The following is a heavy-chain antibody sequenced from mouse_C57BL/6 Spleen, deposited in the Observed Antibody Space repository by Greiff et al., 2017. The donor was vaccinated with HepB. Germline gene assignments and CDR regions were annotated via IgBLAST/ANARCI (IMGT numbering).Heavy chain of an antibody. J-gene: IGHJ1*03. CDR3: TRAPGVRPHWYFDV. V-gene: IGHV5-9-1*02. CDR2: ISSGGDYI. Sequence: EVNVVESGEGLVKPGGSLKLSCAASGFTFSSYAMSWVRQTPEKRLEWVAYISSGGDYIYSADTVKGRFTISRDNARNTLYLQMSSLKSEDTAMYYCTRAPGVRPHWYFDVWGTGTTVTVSS. CDR1: GFTFSSYA. D-gene: IGHD2-14*01.